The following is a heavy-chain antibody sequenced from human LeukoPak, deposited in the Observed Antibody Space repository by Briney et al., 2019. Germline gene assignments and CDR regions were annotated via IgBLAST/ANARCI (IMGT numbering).Heavy chain of an antibody. CDR2: MYYSGST. Sequence: SETLSLTCTVSGGSISSSSYYWGWIRQPPGKGLEWIGSMYYSGSTYYNPSLKSRVTISVDTSKNQFSLELSSVTAADTAVYYCARPIDCSATTCSPPFDYWGQGTLVTVSS. CDR1: GGSISSSSYY. CDR3: ARPIDCSATTCSPPFDY. V-gene: IGHV4-39*01. J-gene: IGHJ4*02. D-gene: IGHD2-2*01.